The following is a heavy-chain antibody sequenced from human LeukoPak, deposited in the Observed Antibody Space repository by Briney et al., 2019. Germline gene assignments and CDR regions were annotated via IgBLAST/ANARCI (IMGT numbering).Heavy chain of an antibody. CDR2: INHNGNVN. V-gene: IGHV3-7*03. CDR3: ARYRHLGY. J-gene: IGHJ4*02. Sequence: GGSLRLSCAASGFTFSSYWMNWARQAPGKGLEWVASINHNGNVNYYVDSVKGRFTISRDNAKNSLYLQMSNLRAEDTAVYYCARYRHLGYWGQGTLVTVSS. CDR1: GFTFSSYW.